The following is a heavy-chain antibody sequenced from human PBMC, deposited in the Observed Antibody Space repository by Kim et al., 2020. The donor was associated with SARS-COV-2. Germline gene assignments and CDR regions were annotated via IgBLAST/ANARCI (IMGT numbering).Heavy chain of an antibody. CDR2: IYYSGST. J-gene: IGHJ5*02. D-gene: IGHD2-2*01. CDR3: ARPNTIVVVPAAIASHWSDP. Sequence: SETLSLTCTVSGSSYYWGWIRQPPGKGLEWIGTIYYSGSTYYNPSLKSRVTISVDTSKNQFSLKLSSVTAADTAVYYCARPNTIVVVPAAIASHWSDPWG. V-gene: IGHV4-39*01. CDR1: GSSYY.